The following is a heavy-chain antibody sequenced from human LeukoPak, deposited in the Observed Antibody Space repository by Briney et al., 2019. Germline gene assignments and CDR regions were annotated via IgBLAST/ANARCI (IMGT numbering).Heavy chain of an antibody. V-gene: IGHV3-21*01. CDR1: GFTFSSYS. J-gene: IGHJ6*03. CDR2: ISSSSSYI. CDR3: ARASGSRSPYYYMDV. Sequence: GGSLRLSCAASGFTFSSYSMNWVRQAPGKGLEWVSSISSSSSYIYYADSVKGRFTISRDNAKNSLYLQMNSLRAEDTAVYYCARASGSRSPYYYMDVWGKGTTVTVSS. D-gene: IGHD3-10*01.